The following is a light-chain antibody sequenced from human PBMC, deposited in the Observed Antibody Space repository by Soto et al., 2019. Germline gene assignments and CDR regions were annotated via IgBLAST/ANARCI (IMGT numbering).Light chain of an antibody. CDR1: SSDVGSYNL. J-gene: IGLJ1*01. CDR3: RSYAGSXTYV. CDR2: EGS. V-gene: IGLV2-23*01. Sequence: QSSLTQPASVSGSPAQSITISCTGTSSDVGSYNLLSWYQQHQGKAPKLMIYEGSKRPSGVSNRFSGSKSGNKASLTISGLQDEDEADYYCRSYAGSXTYVVGTGTKVXV.